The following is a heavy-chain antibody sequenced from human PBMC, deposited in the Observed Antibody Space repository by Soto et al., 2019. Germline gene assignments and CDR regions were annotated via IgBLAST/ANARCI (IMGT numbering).Heavy chain of an antibody. CDR1: GGSISSGDYY. Sequence: SETLSLTCTVSGGSISSGDYYWSWIRQPPGKGLEWIGYIYYSGSTYYNPSLKSRVTISVDTSKNQFSLKLSSVTAADTAVYYCASHRLRYFDWLHPGFVADYWGQGTLVTVSS. D-gene: IGHD3-9*01. CDR2: IYYSGST. J-gene: IGHJ4*02. V-gene: IGHV4-30-4*01. CDR3: ASHRLRYFDWLHPGFVADY.